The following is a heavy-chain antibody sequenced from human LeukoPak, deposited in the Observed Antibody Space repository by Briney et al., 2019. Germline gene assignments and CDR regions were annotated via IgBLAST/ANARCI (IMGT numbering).Heavy chain of an antibody. CDR1: GGSFSGYC. V-gene: IGHV4-34*01. CDR3: ARDQSNWFDP. CDR2: INHSGST. J-gene: IGHJ5*02. Sequence: PSETLSLTCAVYGGSFSGYCWSWIRQPPGKGLEWIGEINHSGSTNYNPSLKSRVTISEDTSKNQFSLKLSSVTAADTAVYYCARDQSNWFDPWGQGTLVTVSS.